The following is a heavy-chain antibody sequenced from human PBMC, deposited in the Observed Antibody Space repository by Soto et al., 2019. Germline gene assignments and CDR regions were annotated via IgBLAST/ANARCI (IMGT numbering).Heavy chain of an antibody. Sequence: PGGSLRLSCAASGFTFSSYAMSWVRQAPGKGLEWVSAISGNGGSTYYADSVKGRFTISRDNSKNTLYPQMNSLRAEDTAVYYCAKDEPFNSGPGNFDYWGQGTLVTVSS. J-gene: IGHJ4*02. D-gene: IGHD5-12*01. CDR1: GFTFSSYA. CDR2: ISGNGGST. V-gene: IGHV3-23*01. CDR3: AKDEPFNSGPGNFDY.